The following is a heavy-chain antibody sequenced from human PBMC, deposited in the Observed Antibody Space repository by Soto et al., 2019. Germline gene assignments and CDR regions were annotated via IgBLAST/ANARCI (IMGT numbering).Heavy chain of an antibody. CDR2: INHSAST. D-gene: IGHD6-13*01. CDR1: GGSFSGYY. V-gene: IGHV4-34*01. J-gene: IGHJ5*02. CDR3: ARGRGSSSWFDP. Sequence: PSETLSLTCAVYGGSFSGYYWSWIRQPPGKGLEWIGEINHSASTNYNPSLKSRVTISVDTSKNQFSLKLSSVTAADTAVYYCARGRGSSSWFDPWGQGTLVTVSS.